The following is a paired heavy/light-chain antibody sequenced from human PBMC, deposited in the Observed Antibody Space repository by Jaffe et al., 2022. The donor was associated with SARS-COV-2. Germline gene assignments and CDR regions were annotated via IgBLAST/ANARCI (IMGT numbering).Light chain of an antibody. CDR2: STN. Sequence: QTVVTQEPSFSVSPGGTVTLTCGLSSGSVSTTYYPSWYQQTPGQAPRTLISSTNTRSSGVPDRFSGSILGNKAALTIRGAQADDESDYYCVLYMGSGISVFGGGTRLTVL. CDR1: SGSVSTTYY. J-gene: IGLJ3*02. CDR3: VLYMGSGISV. V-gene: IGLV8-61*01.
Heavy chain of an antibody. V-gene: IGHV4-39*01. D-gene: IGHD2-15*01. CDR3: ARRYCSGGSCYHFDN. CDR2: IFYSGNT. CDR1: GDSISSNSFY. Sequence: QLQESGPGLVKPSETLSLTCTVSGDSISSNSFYWGWIRQPPGKGLEWIGCIFYSGNTYYNPSLRSRVTISVDTSKNQFSLKLSSVTAADTAVYYCARRYCSGGSCYHFDNWGQGTLVTVSS. J-gene: IGHJ4*02.